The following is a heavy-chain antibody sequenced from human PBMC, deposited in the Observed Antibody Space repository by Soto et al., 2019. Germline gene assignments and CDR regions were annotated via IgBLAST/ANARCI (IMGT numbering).Heavy chain of an antibody. D-gene: IGHD3-10*01. CDR3: ARGGDYYGSGSYYPNYYGMDV. CDR2: INHSGST. Sequence: PSETLSLTCAVYGGSFSGYYWSWIRQPPGKGLEWIGEINHSGSTNYNPSLKSRVTISVDTSKNQFSLKLSSVTAADTAVYYCARGGDYYGSGSYYPNYYGMDVWGQGTTVTVSS. J-gene: IGHJ6*02. V-gene: IGHV4-34*01. CDR1: GGSFSGYY.